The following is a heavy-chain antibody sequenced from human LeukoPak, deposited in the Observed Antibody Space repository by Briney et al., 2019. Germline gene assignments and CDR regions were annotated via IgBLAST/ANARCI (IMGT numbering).Heavy chain of an antibody. CDR1: GFTFSSYG. Sequence: GGSLRLSCAASGFTFSSYGMHWVRQAPGKWLEWVAVIWYDGSNKYYADSVKGRFTISRDNSNNTLYLQMHSLRAEDTAVYYCAKSLPMVRGVTEHAHEYWGQGTMVTVSS. V-gene: IGHV3-33*06. CDR3: AKSLPMVRGVTEHAHEY. J-gene: IGHJ4*02. CDR2: IWYDGSNK. D-gene: IGHD3-10*01.